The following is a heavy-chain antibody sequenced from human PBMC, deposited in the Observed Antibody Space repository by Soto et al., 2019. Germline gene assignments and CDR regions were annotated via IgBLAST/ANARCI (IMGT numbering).Heavy chain of an antibody. CDR2: ISVYNGNK. CDR1: GYTVSSYG. V-gene: IGHV1-18*01. D-gene: IGHD2-15*01. CDR3: ARDCSGGSCSTAY. J-gene: IGHJ4*02. Sequence: QVQLVQSGAEVKKPGASVKVSCKASGYTVSSYGISWVRQGPGQGLEWMGWISVYNGNKMYAQKFQGRVTMTTDTSTSTAYMELRSLRSDDPAVYYCARDCSGGSCSTAYWGQGTLVTVSS.